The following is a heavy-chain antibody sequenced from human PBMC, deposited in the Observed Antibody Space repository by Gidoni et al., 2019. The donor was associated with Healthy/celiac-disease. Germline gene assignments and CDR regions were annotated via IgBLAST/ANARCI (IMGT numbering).Heavy chain of an antibody. CDR1: GFTFSSYA. CDR2: ISGSGGST. Sequence: EVQLVESGGGLVQPGGSLRLSCAASGFTFSSYAMSWVRQAPGKGLEWVSAISGSGGSTYYADSVKGRFTISRDNSKNTLYLQMNSLRAEDTAVYYCAKGEYDFWSGYPRPIYYYYGMDVWGQGTTVTVSS. D-gene: IGHD3-3*01. J-gene: IGHJ6*02. V-gene: IGHV3-23*04. CDR3: AKGEYDFWSGYPRPIYYYYGMDV.